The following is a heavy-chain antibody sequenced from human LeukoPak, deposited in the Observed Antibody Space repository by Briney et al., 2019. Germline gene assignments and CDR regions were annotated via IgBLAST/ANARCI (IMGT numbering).Heavy chain of an antibody. CDR3: AGENSSGWYYYYMDV. J-gene: IGHJ6*03. V-gene: IGHV4-34*01. Sequence: PSETLSLTCAVYGGSFSGYYWSWIRQPPGKGLEWIGEINHSGSTNYNPSLKSRVTISVDTSKNQFSLKLSSVTAADTAVYYCAGENSSGWYYYYMDVWGKGTTVTISS. CDR2: INHSGST. CDR1: GGSFSGYY. D-gene: IGHD6-19*01.